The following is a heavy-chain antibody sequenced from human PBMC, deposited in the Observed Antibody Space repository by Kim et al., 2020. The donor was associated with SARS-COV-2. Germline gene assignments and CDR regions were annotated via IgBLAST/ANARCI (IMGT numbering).Heavy chain of an antibody. J-gene: IGHJ4*02. V-gene: IGHV3-33*01. CDR3: ARDLLEYRRWYNFDWLLPLDY. CDR2: IWYDGSNK. D-gene: IGHD3-9*01. Sequence: GGSLRLSCAASGFTISSYGMHWVRQAPGKGLEWVAVIWYDGSNKYYADSVKGRFTISRDNSKNTLYLQMNSLRAEDTAVYYCARDLLEYRRWYNFDWLLPLDYWVQGTLVTVSS. CDR1: GFTISSYG.